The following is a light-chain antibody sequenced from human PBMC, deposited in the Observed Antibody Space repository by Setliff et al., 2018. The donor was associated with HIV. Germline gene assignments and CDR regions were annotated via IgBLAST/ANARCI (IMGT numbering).Light chain of an antibody. V-gene: IGLV2-14*03. CDR2: DVS. CDR3: SSYTSITPLYV. J-gene: IGLJ1*01. Sequence: QSVLTQPASVSGSPGQSITSSCTGTSSDVGGYNYVSWYQQHPGKAPKLMISDVSNRPSGVSNRFSGSKSGNTASLTISGLQAEDEADYYCSSYTSITPLYVFGTGTKVTVL. CDR1: SSDVGGYNY.